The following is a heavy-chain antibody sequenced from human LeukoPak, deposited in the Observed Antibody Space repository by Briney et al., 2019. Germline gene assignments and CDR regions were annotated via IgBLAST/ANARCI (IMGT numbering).Heavy chain of an antibody. CDR1: GFTFSSYA. Sequence: GGSLRLSCAASGFTFSSYAMSWVRQAPWKGLEWVSAISGSGGSTYYADSVKGRLTISRDNSKNTLYLQMNRLRAEDTAVYYCAKAATYYYDSSNDYWGQGTLVTVSS. CDR2: ISGSGGST. V-gene: IGHV3-23*01. J-gene: IGHJ4*02. CDR3: AKAATYYYDSSNDY. D-gene: IGHD3-22*01.